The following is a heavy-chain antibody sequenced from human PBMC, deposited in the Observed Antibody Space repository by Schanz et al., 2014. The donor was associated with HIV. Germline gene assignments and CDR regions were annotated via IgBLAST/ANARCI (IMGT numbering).Heavy chain of an antibody. CDR1: GGAFSSYA. Sequence: QVQLMQSGAEMKKPGSSVKVSCKASGGAFSSYAIGWVRQAPGQGLEWMGGIIPIFDTTNYAQKFQGRVTITADKSTSTVYMDLSSLRSEDTAVYFCARDIKYDDPFQYGMDVWGQGTTVSVSS. J-gene: IGHJ6*02. CDR2: IIPIFDTT. V-gene: IGHV1-69*06. D-gene: IGHD1-1*01. CDR3: ARDIKYDDPFQYGMDV.